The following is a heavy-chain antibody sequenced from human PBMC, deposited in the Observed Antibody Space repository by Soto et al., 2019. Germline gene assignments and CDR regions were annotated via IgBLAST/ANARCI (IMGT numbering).Heavy chain of an antibody. CDR1: GISLSTSGMC. Sequence: SGPTLVNPTQTLTLTCTFSGISLSTSGMCVSWIRQPPGKALEWLALIDWDDDKYYSTSLKTRLTISKDTSKNQVVLTMTNMDPVDTATYYCARIGCGSYGYYFDYWGQGTLVTVSS. CDR3: ARIGCGSYGYYFDY. D-gene: IGHD1-26*01. CDR2: IDWDDDK. V-gene: IGHV2-70*01. J-gene: IGHJ4*02.